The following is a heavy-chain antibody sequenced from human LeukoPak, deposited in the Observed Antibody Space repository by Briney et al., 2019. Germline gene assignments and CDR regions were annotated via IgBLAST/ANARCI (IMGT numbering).Heavy chain of an antibody. Sequence: GGSLRLSCAASGFTFSTYIMNWVRQTPGKGLEWVSSIGTSTSYIYYADSVKGRFTISRDNAKNSLYLQMNSLRAEDTAVYYCARVGLITMIVVVTSSWAFDIWGQGTMVTVSS. V-gene: IGHV3-21*01. CDR3: ARVGLITMIVVVTSSWAFDI. CDR1: GFTFSTYI. D-gene: IGHD3-22*01. CDR2: IGTSTSYI. J-gene: IGHJ3*02.